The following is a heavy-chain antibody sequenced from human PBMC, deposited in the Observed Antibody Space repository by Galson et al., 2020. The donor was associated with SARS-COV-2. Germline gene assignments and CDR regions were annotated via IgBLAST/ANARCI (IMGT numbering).Heavy chain of an antibody. Sequence: ASVKVSCKASGYTFTGYYMHWVRQAPGQGLEWMGWINPNSGGTHYAQKFQGRVTMTRDTSISTAYMELSRLRSDDTAVYYCARDGYDILTGYPDYWGQGTLVTVSS. J-gene: IGHJ4*02. CDR3: ARDGYDILTGYPDY. CDR1: GYTFTGYY. V-gene: IGHV1-2*02. D-gene: IGHD3-9*01. CDR2: INPNSGGT.